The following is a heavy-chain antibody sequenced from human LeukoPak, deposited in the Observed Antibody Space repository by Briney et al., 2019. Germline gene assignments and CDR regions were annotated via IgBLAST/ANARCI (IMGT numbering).Heavy chain of an antibody. Sequence: ASAKVSCKASGYTFTGYYMHWVRQAPGQGLEWMGWINPNSGGTNYAQKFQGRVTMTRDTSISTAYMELSRLRSDDTAVYYCARVWQTMVRGVTGIDYWGQGTLVTVSS. CDR3: ARVWQTMVRGVTGIDY. J-gene: IGHJ4*02. CDR1: GYTFTGYY. CDR2: INPNSGGT. D-gene: IGHD3-10*01. V-gene: IGHV1-2*02.